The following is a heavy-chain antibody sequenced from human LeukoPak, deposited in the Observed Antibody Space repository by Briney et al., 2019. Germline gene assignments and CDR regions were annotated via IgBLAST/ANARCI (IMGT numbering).Heavy chain of an antibody. Sequence: ASVKVSCKSSGHTFNNHFIHWVRQAPGQGLEWMGMINPRDGTTRTLQKFQGRVTMTRDTSTSTLYMGLSSLRSEDTATYFCARGADQEFDFWGEGTLVSVCS. CDR1: GHTFNNHF. V-gene: IGHV1-46*02. J-gene: IGHJ4*02. CDR3: ARGADQEFDF. CDR2: INPRDGTT.